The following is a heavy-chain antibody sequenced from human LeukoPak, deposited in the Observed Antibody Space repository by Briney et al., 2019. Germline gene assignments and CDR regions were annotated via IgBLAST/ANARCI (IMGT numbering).Heavy chain of an antibody. Sequence: GGSLRLSCAASGFTFSTYSMNWVRQAPGKGLEWVSYIISSSSTIYYADSVKGRFTISRDNAKNSLYLQMNSLRAEDTAVYYCARGSTYYDSSGQVPFDYWGQGTLVTVSS. CDR1: GFTFSTYS. CDR2: IISSSSTI. J-gene: IGHJ4*02. D-gene: IGHD3-22*01. V-gene: IGHV3-48*01. CDR3: ARGSTYYDSSGQVPFDY.